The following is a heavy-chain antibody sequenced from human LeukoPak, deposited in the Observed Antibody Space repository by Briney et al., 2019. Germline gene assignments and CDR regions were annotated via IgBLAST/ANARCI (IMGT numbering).Heavy chain of an antibody. CDR3: ARGEYYYDSSGYSLDY. J-gene: IGHJ4*02. CDR2: IYSGGST. Sequence: PGGSLRLSCAASGFTVSSNYMSWVRQAPGKGLEWVSVIYSGGSTYYADSVKGRFTISRDNSKNTLYLQMNSLRAEDTAVYYCARGEYYYDSSGYSLDYWGQGTLVTVSS. CDR1: GFTVSSNY. V-gene: IGHV3-53*01. D-gene: IGHD3-22*01.